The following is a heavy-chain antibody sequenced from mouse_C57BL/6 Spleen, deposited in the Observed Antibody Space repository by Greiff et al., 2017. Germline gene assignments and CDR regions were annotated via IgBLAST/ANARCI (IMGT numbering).Heavy chain of an antibody. D-gene: IGHD2-1*01. CDR2: IHPNSGST. J-gene: IGHJ4*01. V-gene: IGHV1-64*01. CDR3: ARDYGNYENAMDY. CDR1: GYTFTSYW. Sequence: VQLQQPGAELVKPGASVKLSCKASGYTFTSYWMHWVKQRPGQGLEWIGMIHPNSGSTNYNEKFKSKATLTVDKSSSTAYMQLSSLTSEDSAVXYCARDYGNYENAMDYWGQGTSVTVSS.